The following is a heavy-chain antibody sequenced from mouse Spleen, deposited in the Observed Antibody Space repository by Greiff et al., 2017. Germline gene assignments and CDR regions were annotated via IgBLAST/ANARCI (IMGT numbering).Heavy chain of an antibody. Sequence: VQLQQSGAELVRPGASVKLSCTASGFNIKDDYMHWVKQRPEQGLEWIGWIDPENGDTEYASKFQGKATITADTSSNTAYLQLSSLTSEDTAVYYCTPHYYGSSTGFAYWGQGTLVTVSA. D-gene: IGHD1-1*01. V-gene: IGHV14-4*01. CDR2: IDPENGDT. J-gene: IGHJ3*01. CDR1: GFNIKDDY. CDR3: TPHYYGSSTGFAY.